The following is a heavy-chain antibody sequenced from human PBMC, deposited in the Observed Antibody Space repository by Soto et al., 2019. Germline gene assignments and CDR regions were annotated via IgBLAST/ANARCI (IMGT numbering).Heavy chain of an antibody. D-gene: IGHD3-3*01. CDR2: IYPGDSYT. J-gene: IGHJ6*02. Sequence: GESLKISCMGSGYKVSTWHNFTSYWIAWDRQMPGEGLEWMGIIYPGDSYTRYSPSFQGQVTISADKSINSVYLQWSSLKASDTATYYCARLGFNYDFLSGYYNVHHYYGIDVWGQGTTVTVSS. CDR1: GYKVSTWHNFTSYW. V-gene: IGHV5-51*01. CDR3: ARLGFNYDFLSGYYNVHHYYGIDV.